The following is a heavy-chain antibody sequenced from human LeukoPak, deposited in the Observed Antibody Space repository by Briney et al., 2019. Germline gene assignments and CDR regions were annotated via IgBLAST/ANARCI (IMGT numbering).Heavy chain of an antibody. CDR3: TKYGGSGWVIDN. J-gene: IGHJ4*02. Sequence: SETLCLTCTVSGVSISSYYWTWIRQPPGKGLEWVGYIYYTGATNYNPSLKSRDTISVDTSKNQFSLKVTSVTTADTAVYYCTKYGGSGWVIDNWGQGTLVTVSS. D-gene: IGHD6-19*01. V-gene: IGHV4-59*08. CDR2: IYYTGAT. CDR1: GVSISSYY.